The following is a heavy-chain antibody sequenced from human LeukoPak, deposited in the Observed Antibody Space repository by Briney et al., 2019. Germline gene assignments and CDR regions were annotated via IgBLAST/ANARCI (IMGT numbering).Heavy chain of an antibody. CDR1: GGSISSYY. V-gene: IGHV4-59*12. D-gene: IGHD3-10*01. CDR2: IYHSGST. Sequence: PSETLSLTCTVSGGSISSYYWSWIRQPPGKGLEWIGYIYHSGSTYYNPSLKSRVTISVDRSKNQFSLKLSSVTAADTAVYYCARAATMVRGRGYYFDYWGQGTLVTVSS. CDR3: ARAATMVRGRGYYFDY. J-gene: IGHJ4*02.